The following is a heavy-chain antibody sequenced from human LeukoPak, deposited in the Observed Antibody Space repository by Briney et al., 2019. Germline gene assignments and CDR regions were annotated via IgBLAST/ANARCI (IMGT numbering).Heavy chain of an antibody. J-gene: IGHJ4*02. Sequence: ASVKVSCKASGYTFTSYDINWVRQATGQGLEWMGRMNPNSGNTGYAQKFQGRVTMTRNTSISTAYMELSSLRSEDTAVYYCARGSLGTGGSGSYYNLDMQNDYWGQGTLVTVSS. D-gene: IGHD3-10*01. V-gene: IGHV1-8*01. CDR1: GYTFTSYD. CDR3: ARGSLGTGGSGSYYNLDMQNDY. CDR2: MNPNSGNT.